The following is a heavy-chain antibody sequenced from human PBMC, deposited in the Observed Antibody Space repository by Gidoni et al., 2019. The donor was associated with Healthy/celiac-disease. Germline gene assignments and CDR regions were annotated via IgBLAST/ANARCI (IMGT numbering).Heavy chain of an antibody. V-gene: IGHV1-2*02. CDR1: GYTLTGHY. CDR2: IKPKSGGT. Sequence: QVQLVQSGAEVKKPGASVKVSCKASGYTLTGHYMPWVRQAPEQGLEWMGWIKPKSGGTNYAQKFQGRVTMTRGTSISTAYMELGRLRSDDTAVYYCARQTVGATEEYFQHWGQGTLVTVSS. CDR3: ARQTVGATEEYFQH. J-gene: IGHJ1*01. D-gene: IGHD1-26*01.